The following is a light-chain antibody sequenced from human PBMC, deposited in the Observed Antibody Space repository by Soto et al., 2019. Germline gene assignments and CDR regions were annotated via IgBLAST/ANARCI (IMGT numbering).Light chain of an antibody. CDR1: QSVSSSY. Sequence: EIVLTQSPGTLSLSPGERATLSCRASQSVSSSYLAWYQQKPGQAPRLLIYGASSRATGIPDRFSGSGSGTDFTLTISRLEPEDFVVYYCQQYGSSPPITFVQGTRLEIK. CDR2: GAS. J-gene: IGKJ5*01. V-gene: IGKV3-20*01. CDR3: QQYGSSPPIT.